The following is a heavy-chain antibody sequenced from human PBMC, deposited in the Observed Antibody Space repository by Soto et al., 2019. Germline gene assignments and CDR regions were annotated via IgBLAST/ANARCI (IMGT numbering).Heavy chain of an antibody. V-gene: IGHV4-31*03. Sequence: QVQLQESGPGLVKPSQTLSLTCTVSGGSISSGGYYWSWIRQHPGKGLEWIGYIYYSGSTYYNPSLKSRVTISVDTSKNQFSLKLSSVTAADPAVYYCARGADFWSGYYPFDYWGQGTLVTVSS. D-gene: IGHD3-3*01. CDR1: GGSISSGGYY. CDR2: IYYSGST. CDR3: ARGADFWSGYYPFDY. J-gene: IGHJ4*02.